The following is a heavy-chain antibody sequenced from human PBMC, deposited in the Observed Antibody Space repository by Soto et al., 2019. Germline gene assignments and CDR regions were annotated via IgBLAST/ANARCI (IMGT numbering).Heavy chain of an antibody. CDR1: GFTFSSYS. J-gene: IGHJ4*02. D-gene: IGHD2-15*01. CDR2: ISISIGYI. CDR3: ARGRGYCSDDSCYPDY. V-gene: IGHV3-21*01. Sequence: EVQLVESGGGLVKPGGSLRLSCAASGFTFSSYSMNWVRQAPGKGLEWVSSISISIGYIYYADSVKGRFTISRDNAKNSLYLQMNILRAEDTAVYYCARGRGYCSDDSCYPDYWGQGTLVTVSS.